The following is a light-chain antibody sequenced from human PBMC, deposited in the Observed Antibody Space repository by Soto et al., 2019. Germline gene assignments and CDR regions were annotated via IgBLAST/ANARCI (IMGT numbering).Light chain of an antibody. Sequence: DIQMTQSPSSLSASVGDRVSITCRASQSVSSTFLNWYQQKPGKAPELLIYAASTLQSGVPSRFSGSGSGTDFTLTISCLQSEDFATYYCQQYYSFPPTFGQGTKVDIK. CDR3: QQYYSFPPT. J-gene: IGKJ1*01. V-gene: IGKV1-39*01. CDR1: QSVSSTF. CDR2: AAS.